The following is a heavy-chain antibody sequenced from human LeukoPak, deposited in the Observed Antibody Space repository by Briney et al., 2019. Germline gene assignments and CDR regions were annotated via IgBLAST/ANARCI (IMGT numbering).Heavy chain of an antibody. CDR2: INHSGST. D-gene: IGHD3-10*01. Sequence: SETLSLTCAVYGGSFSGYYWSWIRQPPGKGLEWIGEINHSGSTNYNPSLKSRVTISVDTSKNQFSLKLSSVTAADTAVYYCARGYYYGSGSYYPPPSNFDYWGQGTLVTVSS. CDR1: GGSFSGYY. CDR3: ARGYYYGSGSYYPPPSNFDY. V-gene: IGHV4-34*01. J-gene: IGHJ4*02.